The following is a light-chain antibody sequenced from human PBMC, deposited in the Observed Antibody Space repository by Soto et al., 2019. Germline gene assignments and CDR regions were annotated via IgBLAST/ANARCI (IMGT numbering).Light chain of an antibody. V-gene: IGKV1-39*01. CDR3: QQSYSTPWT. CDR1: QSISTY. J-gene: IGKJ1*01. Sequence: DIQMTQSPSSLSASVGDRVTITCRASQSISTYLNWYQQKPGKAPEFVIYAASSLQSGVPSRFSGSGSGTEFTLTINSLQPEDFATYYCQQSYSTPWTFGQGTKVEIK. CDR2: AAS.